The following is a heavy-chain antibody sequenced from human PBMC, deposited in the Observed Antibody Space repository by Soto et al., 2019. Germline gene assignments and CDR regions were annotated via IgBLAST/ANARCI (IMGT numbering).Heavy chain of an antibody. CDR2: INQDGSEK. V-gene: IGHV3-7*01. J-gene: IGHJ5*02. Sequence: EVQLVESGGDLVQSGGSLRLSCAASGFTFGNSWMTWVRQAPGKGLEWVANINQDGSEKYYVDSVKGRFTISRDNAKNSLYLQMNTLRAEDTAVYYCARDRSSWFDPWGQGTLVTVPS. CDR1: GFTFGNSW. CDR3: ARDRSSWFDP. D-gene: IGHD2-2*01.